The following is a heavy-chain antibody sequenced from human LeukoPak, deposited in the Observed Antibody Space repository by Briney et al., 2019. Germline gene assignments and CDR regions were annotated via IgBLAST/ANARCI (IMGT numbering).Heavy chain of an antibody. Sequence: ASVKVSCKASGYTFTSYGISWVRQAPGQGLEWMGWISAYNGNTNYAQKLQGRVTMTTDTSTSTAYMELRSLRSDDTAVYYCARDLYSGYDSYYYYYYMDVWGKGTAVTVSS. CDR1: GYTFTSYG. J-gene: IGHJ6*03. CDR2: ISAYNGNT. V-gene: IGHV1-18*01. CDR3: ARDLYSGYDSYYYYYYMDV. D-gene: IGHD5-12*01.